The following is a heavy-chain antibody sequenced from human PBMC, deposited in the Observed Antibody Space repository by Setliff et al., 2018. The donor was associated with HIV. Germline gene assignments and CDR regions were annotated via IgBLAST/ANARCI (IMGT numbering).Heavy chain of an antibody. V-gene: IGHV1-69*05. D-gene: IGHD6-19*01. CDR3: ARDLSLENLGFFDY. Sequence: SVKVSCKASGGTFSSYAISWVRQAPGQGLEWMGGIIPIFGTANYAQKFQGRVTITTDESTSTAYMELSSLRSEDTAVYYCARDLSLENLGFFDYWGQGTLVTVSS. CDR1: GGTFSSYA. CDR2: IIPIFGTA. J-gene: IGHJ4*02.